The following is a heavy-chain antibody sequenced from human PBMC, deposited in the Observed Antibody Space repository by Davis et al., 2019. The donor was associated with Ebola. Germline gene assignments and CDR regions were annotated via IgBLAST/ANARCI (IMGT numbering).Heavy chain of an antibody. CDR3: ARVRTGPDGYFDY. J-gene: IGHJ4*02. D-gene: IGHD1/OR15-1a*01. CDR1: GGSISSSSYY. CDR2: IYYSGST. V-gene: IGHV4-39*01. Sequence: MPSETLSLTCTVSGGSISSSSYYWGWIRQPPGKGLEWIGSIYYSGSTYYNPSLKSRVTISVDTSKNQFSLKLTSLTAADTAVYYCARVRTGPDGYFDYWGQGILVAVSS.